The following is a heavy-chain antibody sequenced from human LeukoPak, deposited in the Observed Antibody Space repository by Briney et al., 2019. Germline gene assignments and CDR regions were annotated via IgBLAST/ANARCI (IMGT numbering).Heavy chain of an antibody. CDR3: ARGRSNDYYYYYMDV. J-gene: IGHJ6*03. V-gene: IGHV4-39*07. Sequence: PSETLSLTCTVSGGSISSSSYYWGWIRQPPGKGLEWIGEINHSGSTNYNPSLKSRVTISVDTSKNQFSLKLSSVTAADTAVYYCARGRSNDYYYYYMDVWGKGTTVTVSS. D-gene: IGHD1-1*01. CDR1: GGSISSSSYY. CDR2: INHSGST.